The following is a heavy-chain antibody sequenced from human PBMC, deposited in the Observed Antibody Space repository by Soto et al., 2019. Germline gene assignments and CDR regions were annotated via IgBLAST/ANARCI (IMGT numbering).Heavy chain of an antibody. D-gene: IGHD5-18*01. CDR3: ARTRPYSYGFSHWFDP. CDR2: IIPIFGTA. J-gene: IGHJ5*02. Sequence: SVKVSCKASGGTFSSYAISWVRQAPGRGLEWMGGIIPIFGTANYAQKFQGRVTITADESTSTAYMELSSLRSEDTAVYYCARTRPYSYGFSHWFDPWGQGTLVTVSS. V-gene: IGHV1-69*13. CDR1: GGTFSSYA.